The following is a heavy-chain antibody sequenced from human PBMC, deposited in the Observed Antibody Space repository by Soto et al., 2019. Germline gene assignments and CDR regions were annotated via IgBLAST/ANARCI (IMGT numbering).Heavy chain of an antibody. CDR2: MWYDGSNK. Sequence: PGGSLRLSCAASGFTFSSYGMHWVRQAPGKGLEWVAVMWYDGSNKYYADSVKGRFTISRDNSKNTLYLQMNSLRAEDTAVYYCARDADGDTIFGVVIIPSYGMDVWGQGTTVTVSS. CDR3: ARDADGDTIFGVVIIPSYGMDV. J-gene: IGHJ6*02. V-gene: IGHV3-33*01. CDR1: GFTFSSYG. D-gene: IGHD3-3*01.